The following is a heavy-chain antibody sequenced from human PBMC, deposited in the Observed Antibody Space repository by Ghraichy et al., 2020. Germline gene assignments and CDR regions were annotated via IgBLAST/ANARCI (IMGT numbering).Heavy chain of an antibody. V-gene: IGHV2-70*11. CDR1: GFSLSTSGMC. CDR2: IDWDDDK. D-gene: IGHD3-3*01. Sequence: SGPTLVKPTQTLTLTCTFSGFSLSTSGMCVSWISQPPGKALEWLARIDWDDDKYYSTSLKTRLTISKDTSKNQVVLTMTNMDPVDTATYYCSRTIFTIPGSGGMDVWGKGTRVTVS. CDR3: SRTIFTIPGSGGMDV. J-gene: IGHJ6*04.